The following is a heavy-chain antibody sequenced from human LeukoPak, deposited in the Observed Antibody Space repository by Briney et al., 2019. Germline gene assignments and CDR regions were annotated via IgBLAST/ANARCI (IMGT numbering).Heavy chain of an antibody. CDR1: GYTLTELS. V-gene: IGHV1-24*01. CDR2: FDPEDGET. D-gene: IGHD5-18*01. J-gene: IGHJ4*02. CDR3: ARESGYSYDY. Sequence: ASVKVSCKVSGYTLTELSMHWVRQAPGKGLEWMGGFDPEDGETIYAQKFQGRVTMTRNTSISTAYMELSSLRSEDTAVYYCARESGYSYDYWGQGTLVTVSS.